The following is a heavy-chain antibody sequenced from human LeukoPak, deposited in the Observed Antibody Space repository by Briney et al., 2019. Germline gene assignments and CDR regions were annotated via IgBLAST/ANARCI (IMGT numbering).Heavy chain of an antibody. J-gene: IGHJ4*02. CDR3: ARSPYGDYAYFDY. Sequence: SVKVSCKASGGTFSSYAISWVRQAPGQGLEWMGGIIPIFGTANYAQKFQGRVTITADESTSTAYMELSSLRSEDTAVHYCARSPYGDYAYFDYWGQGTLVTVSS. V-gene: IGHV1-69*13. CDR1: GGTFSSYA. CDR2: IIPIFGTA. D-gene: IGHD4-17*01.